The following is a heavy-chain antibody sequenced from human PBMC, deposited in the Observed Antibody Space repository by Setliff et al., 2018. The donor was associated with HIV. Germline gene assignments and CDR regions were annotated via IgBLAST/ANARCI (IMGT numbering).Heavy chain of an antibody. D-gene: IGHD1-26*01. CDR3: ATDCAVVGGTGSLDS. CDR1: GFTFDDYG. V-gene: IGHV3-20*04. J-gene: IGHJ4*02. CDR2: INWNGGST. Sequence: PGGSLRLSCAASGFTFDDYGMSWVRQAPGKGLEWVSGINWNGGSTGYADSVRGRFTISRDNAKNSLYLQMNSLRAEDTALYYCATDCAVVGGTGSLDSWGQGTLVTVSS.